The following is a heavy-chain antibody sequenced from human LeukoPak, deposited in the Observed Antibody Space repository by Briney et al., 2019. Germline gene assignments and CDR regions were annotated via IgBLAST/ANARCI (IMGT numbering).Heavy chain of an antibody. CDR1: GFTFSTYD. CDR2: IRTAGDE. D-gene: IGHD3-22*01. Sequence: HPGGSLRLSCAASGFTFSTYDMHWVRQATGRGLEWVSGIRTAGDEYYPGSVKGRFSVSRENAKNSLHPQMNSLRAGDTAVYYCARGANGASGYPFDYWGQGTLVTVSS. V-gene: IGHV3-13*01. J-gene: IGHJ4*02. CDR3: ARGANGASGYPFDY.